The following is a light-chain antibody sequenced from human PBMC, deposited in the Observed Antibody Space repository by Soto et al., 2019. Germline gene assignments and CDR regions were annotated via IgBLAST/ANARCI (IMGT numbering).Light chain of an antibody. CDR1: TSDVGTYDY. CDR3: SSYVGATTRV. Sequence: QSVLTQPASVSGSPGQSITISCTGTTSDVGTYDYVSWYQHQPGKAPKVMIYEVSNRPSGVSDRFSGSKSGNTASLTISGLQAEDEADYYCSSYVGATTRVFGTRTKVTVL. J-gene: IGLJ1*01. V-gene: IGLV2-14*01. CDR2: EVS.